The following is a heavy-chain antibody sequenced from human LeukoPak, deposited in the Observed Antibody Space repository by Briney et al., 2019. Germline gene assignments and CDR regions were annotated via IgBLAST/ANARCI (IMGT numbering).Heavy chain of an antibody. CDR3: ARDPDGSGTSTVDY. CDR1: GGTFSSYA. V-gene: IGHV1-69*13. D-gene: IGHD3-10*01. Sequence: ASVKVSCKASGGTFSSYAISWVRQAPGQGLEWMGGIIPIFGTANYAQKFQGRVTITADESTSTAYMELSSLRSEDTAVYYCARDPDGSGTSTVDYWGQGTLVTVSS. CDR2: IIPIFGTA. J-gene: IGHJ4*02.